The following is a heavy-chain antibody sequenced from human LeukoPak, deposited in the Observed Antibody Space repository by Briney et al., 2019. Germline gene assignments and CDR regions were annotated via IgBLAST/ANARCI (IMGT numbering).Heavy chain of an antibody. CDR1: GFTFINYW. Sequence: GGSLRLSCAASGFTFINYWMSWVRQAPGKGLEWVSAISGNGGSTYYADSVKGRFTISRDNFKNTLYLQMNSLRAEDTAVYYCASGDNDPLFDYWGQGTLVTVSS. CDR3: ASGDNDPLFDY. J-gene: IGHJ4*02. CDR2: ISGNGGST. V-gene: IGHV3-23*01. D-gene: IGHD6-25*01.